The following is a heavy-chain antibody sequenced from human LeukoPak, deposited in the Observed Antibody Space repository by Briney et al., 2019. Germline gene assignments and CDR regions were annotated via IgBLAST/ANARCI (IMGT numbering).Heavy chain of an antibody. CDR3: ARGRKDSSLAWWHDAFDI. V-gene: IGHV5-51*01. Sequence: GESLKISCTASGYKFANYWIGWVRQMPGKGLEWMAIIYPGDSDSRYSPSFQGQVTVSVDKSFSTAYLQGRSLKASDTAMYYCARGRKDSSLAWWHDAFDIWGQGTMVTVSS. D-gene: IGHD2-15*01. CDR2: IYPGDSDS. CDR1: GYKFANYW. J-gene: IGHJ3*02.